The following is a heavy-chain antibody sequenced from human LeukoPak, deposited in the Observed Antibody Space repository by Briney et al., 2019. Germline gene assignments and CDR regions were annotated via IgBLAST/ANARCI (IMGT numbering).Heavy chain of an antibody. CDR2: IYYSGST. Sequence: SETLSLTCTVSGGSISSSSYYWGWIRQPPGKGLEWLGSIYYSGSTYYNPSLKSRLTISVDTSKNQFSLKLSSVTAADTAVYYCARRCIAAAGTFDYWGQGTLVTVSS. D-gene: IGHD6-13*01. CDR3: ARRCIAAAGTFDY. J-gene: IGHJ4*02. V-gene: IGHV4-39*01. CDR1: GGSISSSSYY.